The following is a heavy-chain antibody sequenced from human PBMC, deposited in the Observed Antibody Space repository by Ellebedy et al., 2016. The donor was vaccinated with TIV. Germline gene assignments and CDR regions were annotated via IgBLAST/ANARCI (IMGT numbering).Heavy chain of an antibody. CDR2: IKQDGSEK. Sequence: GESLKISCAASGFTFTGYWMSWVRQAPGKGLEWVANIKQDGSEKEYVDSVKGRFTISRDNAKNSVYLQMNSLRGEDTAVYYCAREGVGGFDYWGQGIMVTVSS. V-gene: IGHV3-7*03. D-gene: IGHD3-10*01. CDR1: GFTFTGYW. CDR3: AREGVGGFDY. J-gene: IGHJ4*02.